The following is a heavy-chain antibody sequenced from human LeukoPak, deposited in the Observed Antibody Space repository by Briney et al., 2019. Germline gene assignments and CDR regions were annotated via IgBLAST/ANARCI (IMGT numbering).Heavy chain of an antibody. D-gene: IGHD3-10*01. V-gene: IGHV4-34*01. J-gene: IGHJ4*01. CDR3: ARVDSGSLDY. CDR2: INHSGST. Sequence: SETLSLTCAVYGGSFSGYYWNWIRQPPGKGLEWIGEINHSGSTNYNPSPKSRVTMSVDTSKNQFSLKLSSVTAADTAVYYCARVDSGSLDYWDHGTLVIVSS. CDR1: GGSFSGYY.